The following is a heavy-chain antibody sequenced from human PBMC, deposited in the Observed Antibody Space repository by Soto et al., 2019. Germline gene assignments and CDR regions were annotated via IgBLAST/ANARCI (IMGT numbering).Heavy chain of an antibody. D-gene: IGHD3-16*01. CDR3: AREMGACSDSSCYPGPYDS. Sequence: GGSLRLSCAASGFTFTSYSMNWVRQAQGQGLEWVSYITSKSTTIKYADSVKGRFTVSRDNAKNSLYLQLNSLRDEDTAVYYCAREMGACSDSSCYPGPYDSWGQGTLVTVSS. V-gene: IGHV3-48*02. J-gene: IGHJ5*02. CDR1: GFTFTSYS. CDR2: ITSKSTTI.